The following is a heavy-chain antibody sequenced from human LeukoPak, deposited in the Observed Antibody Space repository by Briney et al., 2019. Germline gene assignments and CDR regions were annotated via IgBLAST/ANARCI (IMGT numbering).Heavy chain of an antibody. Sequence: GGSLRLSCAASGFTFSRYYMSWIRQAPGKGLEWVSYISSSGSTIYYADSVKGRFTISRDNAKNSLYLQMNSLRTEDTAVYYYVRALYDGSGYYSHFDYWGQGTLVTVSS. D-gene: IGHD3-22*01. CDR3: VRALYDGSGYYSHFDY. V-gene: IGHV3-11*04. J-gene: IGHJ4*02. CDR1: GFTFSRYY. CDR2: ISSSGSTI.